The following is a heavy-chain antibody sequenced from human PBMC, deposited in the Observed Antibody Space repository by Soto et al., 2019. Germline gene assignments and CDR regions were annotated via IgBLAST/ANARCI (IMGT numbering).Heavy chain of an antibody. D-gene: IGHD5-18*01. CDR3: VKRDGYGPYYYGMDV. Sequence: EGQLLESGGGLVQPGGSLRLSCAASGLTFSTSDMSWVRQAPWKGLEWVSAISGRGGSTYYADSVKGRFTISRDNSKNTLYLQMNSLRADDTAVYYCVKRDGYGPYYYGMDVWGQGTTVTVSS. CDR1: GLTFSTSD. J-gene: IGHJ6*02. CDR2: ISGRGGST. V-gene: IGHV3-23*01.